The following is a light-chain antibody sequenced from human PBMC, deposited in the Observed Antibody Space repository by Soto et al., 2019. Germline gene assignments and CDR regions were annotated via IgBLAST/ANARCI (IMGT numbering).Light chain of an antibody. J-gene: IGKJ4*01. V-gene: IGKV1-39*01. CDR3: QQSDSTPFT. Sequence: DIQMTQSPSSLSASVGDRVTITCRASQSIISYLTWYQQKPGKAPKLLIYAASSLQSGVPSRFSGSGSGTDFTLPISSLQPEDFAPYYCQQSDSTPFTFGGGTKVELK. CDR1: QSIISY. CDR2: AAS.